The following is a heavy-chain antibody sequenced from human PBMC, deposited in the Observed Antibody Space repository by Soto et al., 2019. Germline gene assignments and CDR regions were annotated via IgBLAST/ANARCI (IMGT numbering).Heavy chain of an antibody. CDR2: ITAYNGNT. CDR3: ARDHSRGYIWFDP. D-gene: IGHD3-22*01. V-gene: IGHV1-18*04. J-gene: IGHJ5*02. Sequence: ASVKVSCKASGYTFTSYGISWVRQAPGQGLEWMGWITAYNGNTNYAQKLQGRVTMTTDTSTSTAYMELRSLRSDDTAVYYCARDHSRGYIWFDPWGQGTLVSVSS. CDR1: GYTFTSYG.